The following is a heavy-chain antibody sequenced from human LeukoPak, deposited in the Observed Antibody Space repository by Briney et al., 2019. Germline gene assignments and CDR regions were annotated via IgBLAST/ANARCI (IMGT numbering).Heavy chain of an antibody. CDR1: GYTFTIYG. Sequence: ASVKVSSMDSGYTFTIYGISWVRQAPGQGLEWMGWISAYNGNTIYAQKLQNRVTMTTDTSTSTAYIELRSLRSDDTAVYYCARVNDYYGSGSFFDFWGQGTLVTVSA. CDR2: ISAYNGNT. V-gene: IGHV1-18*01. CDR3: ARVNDYYGSGSFFDF. D-gene: IGHD3-10*01. J-gene: IGHJ4*02.